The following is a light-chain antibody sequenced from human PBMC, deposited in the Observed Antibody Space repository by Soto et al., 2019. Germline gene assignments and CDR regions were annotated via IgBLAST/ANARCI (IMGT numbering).Light chain of an antibody. CDR3: QQYNNWPPGF. V-gene: IGKV3-15*01. CDR1: QSVSSN. Sequence: EIVMTQSPATLSVSPGERATLSCRASQSVSSNLAWYQQKPGQAPRLLIYGASTRATGIPARFSGSGSGTDFTLTISSLQSEDFAVYYCQQYNNWPPGFFGQGTKLEIK. CDR2: GAS. J-gene: IGKJ2*01.